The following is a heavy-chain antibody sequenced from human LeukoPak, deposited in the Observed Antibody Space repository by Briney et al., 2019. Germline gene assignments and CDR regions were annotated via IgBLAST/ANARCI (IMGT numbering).Heavy chain of an antibody. Sequence: SETLSLTCTVSGYSISSGYYWGWIRQPPGKGLEWIGSIYHSGSTYYNPSLKSRVTISVDTSKNQFSLKLSSVTAADTAVYYCAREVRGDYPTYYYYYMDVWGKGTTVTVSS. J-gene: IGHJ6*03. V-gene: IGHV4-38-2*02. CDR1: GYSISSGYY. D-gene: IGHD4-17*01. CDR2: IYHSGST. CDR3: AREVRGDYPTYYYYYMDV.